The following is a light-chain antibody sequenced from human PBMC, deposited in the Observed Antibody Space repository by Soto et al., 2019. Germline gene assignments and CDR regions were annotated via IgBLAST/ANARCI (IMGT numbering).Light chain of an antibody. CDR2: DVS. CDR3: SSYTSSSTPSVV. CDR1: SSDVGGYNY. V-gene: IGLV2-14*01. J-gene: IGLJ2*01. Sequence: QSALTQPASVSGSPGQSITISCTGTSSDVGGYNYVSWYQQHPGKAPKLMIYDVSNRPSGVSNRFSGSKSGNTASLTISGLQAEDEADYSCSSYTSSSTPSVVFGGGTKLTVL.